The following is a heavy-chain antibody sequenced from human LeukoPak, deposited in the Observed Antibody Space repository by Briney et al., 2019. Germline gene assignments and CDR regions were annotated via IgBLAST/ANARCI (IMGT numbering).Heavy chain of an antibody. J-gene: IGHJ4*02. CDR2: ISSSSSYI. CDR3: ARAPRATPGPYDSSGPPDY. V-gene: IGHV3-21*01. CDR1: GFTFSSYS. Sequence: GGSLGLSCAASGFTFSSYSMNWVRQAPGKGLEWVSSISSSSSYIYYADSVKGRFTISRDNAKNSLYLQMNSKRAEDTAVYYCARAPRATPGPYDSSGPPDYWGQGTLVTVSS. D-gene: IGHD3-22*01.